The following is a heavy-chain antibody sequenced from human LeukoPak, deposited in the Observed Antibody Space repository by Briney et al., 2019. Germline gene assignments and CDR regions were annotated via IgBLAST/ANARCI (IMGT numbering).Heavy chain of an antibody. Sequence: SETLSLTCAVYGGSFSGYYWSWIRQPPGKGLEWIGEINHSGSTNYNPSLKSRVTISVDTSKNQFSLKLSSVTAADTAVYYCARQYCSGGSCCPPANWFDPWGQGTLVTVSS. D-gene: IGHD2-15*01. V-gene: IGHV4-34*01. CDR3: ARQYCSGGSCCPPANWFDP. J-gene: IGHJ5*02. CDR2: INHSGST. CDR1: GGSFSGYY.